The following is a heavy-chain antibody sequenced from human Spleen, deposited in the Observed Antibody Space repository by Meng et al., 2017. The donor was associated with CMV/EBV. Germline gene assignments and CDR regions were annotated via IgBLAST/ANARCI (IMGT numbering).Heavy chain of an antibody. CDR3: ARGRRAYYDFWSGYSFDP. J-gene: IGHJ5*02. V-gene: IGHV4-34*01. CDR1: GGSFSGYY. D-gene: IGHD3-3*01. Sequence: QGQVKRGGEGLVKPSATLSLTCAVYGGSFSGYYWSWIRQPPGKGLEWIGEINHSGSTNYNPSLKSRVTISVDTSKNQFSLKLSSVTAADTAVYYCARGRRAYYDFWSGYSFDPWGQGTLVTVSS. CDR2: INHSGST.